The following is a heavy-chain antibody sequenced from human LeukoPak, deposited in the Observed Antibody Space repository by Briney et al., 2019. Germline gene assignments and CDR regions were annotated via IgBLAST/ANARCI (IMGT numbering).Heavy chain of an antibody. CDR1: GYTFTSYY. V-gene: IGHV1-46*01. CDR2: INPSGSST. Sequence: EASVKVSCKTFGYTFTSYYMHWVRQAPGQGLEWMGLINPSGSSTSYAQKFQGRLSLTRDMSTSTDYMELSSLRSEDTAVYYCARDNSVGDTAWWFDPWGQGTLVTVSS. D-gene: IGHD1-26*01. J-gene: IGHJ5*02. CDR3: ARDNSVGDTAWWFDP.